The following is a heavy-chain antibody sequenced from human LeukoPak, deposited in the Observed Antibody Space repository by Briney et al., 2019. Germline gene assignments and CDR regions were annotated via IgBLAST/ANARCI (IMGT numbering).Heavy chain of an antibody. CDR1: GGSISSYY. CDR3: ARVGRDGYNFSL. V-gene: IGHV4-59*01. J-gene: IGHJ4*02. D-gene: IGHD5-24*01. Sequence: SETLSLTCAVSGGSISSYYWSWIRQPPGKGLEWIGEIYYSGSAKYNPSLKSRLTISLDTSKNQFSLELRFVTSADTAVYYCARVGRDGYNFSLWGQGTLVTVSS. CDR2: IYYSGSA.